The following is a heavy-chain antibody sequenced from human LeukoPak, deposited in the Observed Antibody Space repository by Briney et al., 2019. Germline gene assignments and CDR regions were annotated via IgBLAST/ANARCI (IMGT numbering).Heavy chain of an antibody. J-gene: IGHJ6*02. CDR3: ARDRYDSYPMDV. D-gene: IGHD3-3*01. CDR1: GGTFSSYA. V-gene: IGHV1-69*13. Sequence: ASVKVSCKASGGTFSSYAISWVRQAPGQGLEWMGGIIPIFGTANYAQKFQGRVTITADESTSTAYMELSSLRSADTAVYYCARDRYDSYPMDVWGQGTTVTVSS. CDR2: IIPIFGTA.